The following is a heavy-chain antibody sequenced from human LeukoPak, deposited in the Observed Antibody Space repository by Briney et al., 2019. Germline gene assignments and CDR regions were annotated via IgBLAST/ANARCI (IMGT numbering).Heavy chain of an antibody. Sequence: GASVKVSCKASGGTFSSYAISWVRQAPGQGLEWMGGIIPIFGTANYAQKFQGRVTITADKSTSTAYMELSSLRSEDTAVYYCARTPARIVGATRWFDPWGQGTLVTVSS. CDR3: ARTPARIVGATRWFDP. CDR1: GGTFSSYA. J-gene: IGHJ5*02. CDR2: IIPIFGTA. V-gene: IGHV1-69*06. D-gene: IGHD1-26*01.